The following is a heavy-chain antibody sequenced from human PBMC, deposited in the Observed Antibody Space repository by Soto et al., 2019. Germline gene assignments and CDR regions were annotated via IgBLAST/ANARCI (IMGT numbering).Heavy chain of an antibody. CDR2: INPSGIA. Sequence: ASVKVSCKASGYTFTSYYMDWVRQAPGQGLEWMGIINPSGIANYAQKFQGRVTITADKSTSTAYMELSSLRSEDTAVYYCAREYRDCGGDCYAYYYGMDVWGQGTTVTVSS. CDR1: GYTFTSYY. J-gene: IGHJ6*02. CDR3: AREYRDCGGDCYAYYYGMDV. V-gene: IGHV1-46*01. D-gene: IGHD2-21*02.